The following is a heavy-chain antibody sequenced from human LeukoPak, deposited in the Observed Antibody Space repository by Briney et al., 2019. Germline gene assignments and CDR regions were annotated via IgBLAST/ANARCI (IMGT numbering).Heavy chain of an antibody. V-gene: IGHV4-34*01. J-gene: IGHJ4*02. CDR1: GGSFSGYY. CDR2: INHSGST. D-gene: IGHD4-17*01. Sequence: SETLSLTCAVYGGSFSGYYWSWTRQPPGKGLEWIGEINHSGSTNYNPSLKSRVTISVDTSKNQFSLKLSSVTAADTAVYYCARAYGDYPMGYWGQGTLVTVSS. CDR3: ARAYGDYPMGY.